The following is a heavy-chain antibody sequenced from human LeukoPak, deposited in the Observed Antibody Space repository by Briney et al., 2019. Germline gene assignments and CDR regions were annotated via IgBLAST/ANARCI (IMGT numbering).Heavy chain of an antibody. V-gene: IGHV4-34*01. CDR3: ARTIFGVVINFYFDY. Sequence: SETLSLTCAVYGGSFSGYYWSWIRQPPGKGLECIGEINHSGSTNYNPSLKSRVTISVDTSKNQFSLKLSSVTAADTAVYYCARTIFGVVINFYFDYWGQGTLVTVSS. D-gene: IGHD3-3*01. J-gene: IGHJ4*02. CDR2: INHSGST. CDR1: GGSFSGYY.